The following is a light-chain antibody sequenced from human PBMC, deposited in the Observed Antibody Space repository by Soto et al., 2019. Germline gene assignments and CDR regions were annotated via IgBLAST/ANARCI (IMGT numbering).Light chain of an antibody. CDR2: GAS. V-gene: IGKV3-11*01. CDR1: QTVSTY. Sequence: IVLTQSPATLSLSPVERATLSCRARQTVSTYLSWYQHKPGQAPRLLIYGASNRATGIPARFSGSGSGTDFTLTISSLEPEDSAVYYCHQRYNWLTFGGGTKVEIK. CDR3: HQRYNWLT. J-gene: IGKJ4*01.